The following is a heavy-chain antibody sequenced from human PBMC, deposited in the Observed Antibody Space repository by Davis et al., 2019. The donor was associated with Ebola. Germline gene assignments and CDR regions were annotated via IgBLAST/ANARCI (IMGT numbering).Heavy chain of an antibody. D-gene: IGHD3-16*02. Sequence: GESLKISCAASGFTFINYAMTWVRQAPAKGLEWVSVISGSGTTTHYSDSVKGRFTISSDNSKNTLYLQMNSLRAEDTAVYYCIGYIWGNYRHYFDSWGQGTLVTVSS. J-gene: IGHJ4*02. CDR1: GFTFINYA. V-gene: IGHV3-23*01. CDR3: IGYIWGNYRHYFDS. CDR2: ISGSGTTT.